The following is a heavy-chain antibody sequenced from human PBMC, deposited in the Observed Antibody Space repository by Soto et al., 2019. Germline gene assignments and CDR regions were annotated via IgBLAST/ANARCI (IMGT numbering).Heavy chain of an antibody. V-gene: IGHV3-30-3*01. Sequence: QVQLVESGGGVVQPGRSLRLSCAASGFTFSSYAMHWVRQAPGKGLEWVAVISYDGSNKYYADSVKGRFTISRDNSKNTLYLQMNSLRAEDTAVHYCARDGRSSSWYSWFDPWGQGTMVTVSS. CDR2: ISYDGSNK. D-gene: IGHD6-13*01. CDR1: GFTFSSYA. J-gene: IGHJ3*01. CDR3: ARDGRSSSWYSWFDP.